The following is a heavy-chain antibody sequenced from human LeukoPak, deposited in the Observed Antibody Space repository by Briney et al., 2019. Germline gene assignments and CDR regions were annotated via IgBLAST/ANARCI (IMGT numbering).Heavy chain of an antibody. CDR1: GYTFTSYD. D-gene: IGHD3-10*01. CDR3: ARVRITMVRGVILGAAFDI. CDR2: MNPNSGNT. J-gene: IGHJ3*02. Sequence: ASVKVSCKASGYTFTSYDINWVRQATGQGLEWMGWMNPNSGNTGYVQKFQGRVTMTRNTSISTAYMELSSLRSEDTAVYYCARVRITMVRGVILGAAFDIWGQGTMVTVSS. V-gene: IGHV1-8*01.